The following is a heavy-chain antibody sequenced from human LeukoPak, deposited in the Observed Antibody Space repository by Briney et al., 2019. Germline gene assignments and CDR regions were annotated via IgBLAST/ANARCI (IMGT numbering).Heavy chain of an antibody. CDR3: AREHTAMAEGAFDI. CDR2: IYSGGST. J-gene: IGHJ3*02. V-gene: IGHV3-53*01. D-gene: IGHD5-18*01. CDR1: GFTVSNNY. Sequence: PGGSLRLSCAASGFTVSNNYMNWVRQAPGKGLEWVSVIYSGGSTYYTDSVKGRFTISRDNSKNTLYLQMNSLRAEDTAVYYCAREHTAMAEGAFDIWGQGTMVTVSS.